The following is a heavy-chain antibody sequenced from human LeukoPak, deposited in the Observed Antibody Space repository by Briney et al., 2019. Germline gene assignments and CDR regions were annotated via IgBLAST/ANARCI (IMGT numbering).Heavy chain of an antibody. J-gene: IGHJ5*02. Sequence: SETLSLTCAVSGASIITTDWWSWVRQPPGKGLEWIGDVYHSGTTNYNSALKSRVTISVDKSKNQFSLEVNSVTAADTAVYYCAGRRPWFDPCGQGVLVTVSS. CDR3: AGRRPWFDP. V-gene: IGHV4-4*02. CDR1: GASIITTDW. CDR2: VYHSGTT.